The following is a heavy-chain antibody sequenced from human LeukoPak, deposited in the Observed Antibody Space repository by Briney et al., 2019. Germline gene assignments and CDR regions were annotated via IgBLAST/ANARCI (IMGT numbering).Heavy chain of an antibody. D-gene: IGHD3-22*01. CDR3: ARGRDGDYDSSGYYSG. CDR2: INPNSGGT. Sequence: GASVKVSCKASGYTFTGYYMHWVRQAPGQGLEWMGWINPNSGGTNYAQKFQGRVTMTRDTSISTAYMELSRLRSDDTAVYYCARGRDGDYDSSGYYSGWGQGTLVTVSS. J-gene: IGHJ4*02. V-gene: IGHV1-2*02. CDR1: GYTFTGYY.